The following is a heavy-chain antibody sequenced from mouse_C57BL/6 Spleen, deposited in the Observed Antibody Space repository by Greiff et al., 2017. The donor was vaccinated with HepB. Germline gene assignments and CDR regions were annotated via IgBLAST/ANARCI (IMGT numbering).Heavy chain of an antibody. CDR2: IDPSDSYT. J-gene: IGHJ3*01. D-gene: IGHD3-1*01. CDR3: ARGARGQLFAY. CDR1: GYTFTSYW. V-gene: IGHV1-69*01. Sequence: VQLQQPGAELVMPGASVKLSCKASGYTFTSYWMHWVKQRPGQGLEWIGEIDPSDSYTNYNQKFKGKSTLTVDKSSSTAYMQLSSLTSEDSAVYYGARGARGQLFAYWGQGTLVTVSA.